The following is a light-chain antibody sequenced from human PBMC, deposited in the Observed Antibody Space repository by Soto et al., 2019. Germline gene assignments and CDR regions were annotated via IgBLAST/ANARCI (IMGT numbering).Light chain of an antibody. CDR3: QQYRSRWT. Sequence: EIVMTQSPATLSVSPGERATLSCRASQSISGDLAWYQQKPGQAPRLVILGATTRATGIPARFSGSGSGTEFTLTISSLQSEDVAFYYCQQYRSRWTFGQGTKVEIK. V-gene: IGKV3-15*01. CDR1: QSISGD. CDR2: GAT. J-gene: IGKJ1*01.